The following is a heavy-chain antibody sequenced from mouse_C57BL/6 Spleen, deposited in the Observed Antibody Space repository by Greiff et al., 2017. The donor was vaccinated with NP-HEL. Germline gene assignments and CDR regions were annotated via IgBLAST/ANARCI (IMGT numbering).Heavy chain of an antibody. J-gene: IGHJ3*01. CDR2: IYPGDGDT. CDR1: GYAFSSYW. CDR3: ARRVYGYDGSWFAY. V-gene: IGHV1-80*01. D-gene: IGHD2-2*01. Sequence: SGAELVKPGASVKISCKASGYAFSSYWMNWVKQRPGKGLEWIGQIYPGDGDTNYNGKFKGKATLTADKSSSTAYMQLSSLTSEDSAVYFCARRVYGYDGSWFAYWGQGTLVTVSA.